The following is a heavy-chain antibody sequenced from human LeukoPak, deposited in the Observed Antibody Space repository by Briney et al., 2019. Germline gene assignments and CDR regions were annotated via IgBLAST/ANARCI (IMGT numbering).Heavy chain of an antibody. D-gene: IGHD6-13*01. CDR3: ARVRLTAAFFDY. CDR2: IKQDGSDK. CDR1: GFTFSNYW. V-gene: IGHV3-7*05. Sequence: GGSLRLSCAASGFTFSNYWMSWVRQAPGKGLEWVANIKQDGSDKYYVDSVKGRFTISRDNAKNSLFLQMNSLRAEDTAVYYCARVRLTAAFFDYWGQGTLVTVSS. J-gene: IGHJ4*02.